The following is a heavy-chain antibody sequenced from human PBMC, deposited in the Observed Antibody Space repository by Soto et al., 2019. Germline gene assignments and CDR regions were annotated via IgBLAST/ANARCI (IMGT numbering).Heavy chain of an antibody. Sequence: QVQLVQSGAEVKEPGASVKVSCKASGYTLTSYGISWVRQAPGQGLEWMGWISTYNSDTKYAHKFQDRVTMTTDTSTSTAYMELRSLRSDDTAVYYCAREYCSVGSCYGGDYWGQGTLVTVSS. CDR1: GYTLTSYG. J-gene: IGHJ4*02. CDR3: AREYCSVGSCYGGDY. V-gene: IGHV1-18*01. CDR2: ISTYNSDT. D-gene: IGHD2-15*01.